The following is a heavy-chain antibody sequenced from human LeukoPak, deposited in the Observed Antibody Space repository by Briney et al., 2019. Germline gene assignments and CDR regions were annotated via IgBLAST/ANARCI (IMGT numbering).Heavy chain of an antibody. J-gene: IGHJ5*01. CDR1: GFTFSSYA. CDR3: ARDRIAAYNWFDS. CDR2: ISYDGSNK. D-gene: IGHD6-6*01. V-gene: IGHV3-30*01. Sequence: GGSLRLSCAASGFTFSSYAMHWVRQAPGKGLEWVAVISYDGSNKYYADSVKGRFTISRDNSKNTLYLQMNSLRAEDTAVYYCARDRIAAYNWFDSWGQGTLVTVSS.